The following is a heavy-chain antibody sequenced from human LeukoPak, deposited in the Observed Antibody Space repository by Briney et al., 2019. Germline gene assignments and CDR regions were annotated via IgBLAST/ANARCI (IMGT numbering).Heavy chain of an antibody. CDR3: ARMVAGTCFDY. CDR1: GGSISSSSYS. CDR2: IYYSGST. Sequence: SETLSLTCTVSGGSISSSSYSWGWIRQPPGKGLEWIGSIYYSGSTYYNPSLKSRVTISVDTSKNQFSLKLSSVTAADTAVYYCARMVAGTCFDYWGQGTLVTVSS. J-gene: IGHJ4*02. V-gene: IGHV4-39*01. D-gene: IGHD6-19*01.